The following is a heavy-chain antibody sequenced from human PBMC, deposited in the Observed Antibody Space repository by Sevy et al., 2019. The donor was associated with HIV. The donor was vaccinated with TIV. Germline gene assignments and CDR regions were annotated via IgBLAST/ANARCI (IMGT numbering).Heavy chain of an antibody. CDR2: IYPGDPAP. CDR3: ARLNGFEPYSYYALDV. CDR1: GYSFTHYW. V-gene: IGHV5-51*01. Sequence: GESLKISCEGSGYSFTHYWIAWVRQIPGKSLEWMGIIYPGDPAPTYYPSFQGRVTISADKSINIAYLQWSRLRASDTAVYYCARLNGFEPYSYYALDVWGQGTTVTVSS. J-gene: IGHJ6*02. D-gene: IGHD5-12*01.